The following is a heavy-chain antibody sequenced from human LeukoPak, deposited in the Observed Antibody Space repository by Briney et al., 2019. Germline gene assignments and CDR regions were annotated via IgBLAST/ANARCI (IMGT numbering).Heavy chain of an antibody. Sequence: ASVKVSCKASGYTFTSYYMHWVRQAPGQGLEWMGIINPSGGSTSYAQKFQGRVTMTRDTSTSTVYMELSSLRSEDTAVYYCARTDLKRDSNPRGDAFDIWGQGTMVTVSS. CDR2: INPSGGST. CDR3: ARTDLKRDSNPRGDAFDI. D-gene: IGHD4-11*01. V-gene: IGHV1-46*01. J-gene: IGHJ3*02. CDR1: GYTFTSYY.